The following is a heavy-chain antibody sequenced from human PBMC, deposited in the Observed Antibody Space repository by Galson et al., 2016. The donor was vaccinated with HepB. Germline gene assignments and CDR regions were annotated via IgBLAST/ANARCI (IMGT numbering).Heavy chain of an antibody. CDR2: ISGSGGRT. V-gene: IGHV3-23*01. CDR1: AGTFKNYA. D-gene: IGHD4-23*01. J-gene: IGHJ5*02. CDR3: ANIPLPRWSRWFDP. Sequence: SLRLSCAVSAGTFKNYAMNWVRQASGKGLEWVAAISGSGGRTSYEDSVRGRFTISRDNSKNTLFLRMNSVGVEDTAVYFCANIPLPRWSRWFDPWGQGTLVTVSS.